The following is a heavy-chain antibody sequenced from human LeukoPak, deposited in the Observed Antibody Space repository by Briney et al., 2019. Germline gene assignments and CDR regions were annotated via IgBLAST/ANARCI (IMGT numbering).Heavy chain of an antibody. Sequence: GESLKISCKGSGYNFANFWIGWVRQMPGKGLEWMGIIYPGDSDTRYSPSFQGQVTISADKSISTAYLQWSSLKASDTAMYYCARHLAGGSSGYYYLDYWGQGTLVTVSS. CDR3: ARHLAGGSSGYYYLDY. CDR2: IYPGDSDT. D-gene: IGHD3-22*01. CDR1: GYNFANFW. J-gene: IGHJ4*02. V-gene: IGHV5-51*01.